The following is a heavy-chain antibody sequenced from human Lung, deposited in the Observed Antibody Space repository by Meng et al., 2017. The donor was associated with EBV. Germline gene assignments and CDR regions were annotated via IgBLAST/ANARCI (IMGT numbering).Heavy chain of an antibody. CDR2: IIPLFGTT. Sequence: QGRLVQAGVKVKKPGSSVRVSCEASGTLFSSNAIYWVRQAPGQGLEWMGGIIPLFGTTNYAQKFQGRLRIAADESTTTAYMELSSLRYEDTAVYYCARVEGYCTSSSCYGLRWVDPWGQGTLVTVSS. J-gene: IGHJ5*02. D-gene: IGHD2-2*01. CDR1: GTLFSSNA. V-gene: IGHV1-69*01. CDR3: ARVEGYCTSSSCYGLRWVDP.